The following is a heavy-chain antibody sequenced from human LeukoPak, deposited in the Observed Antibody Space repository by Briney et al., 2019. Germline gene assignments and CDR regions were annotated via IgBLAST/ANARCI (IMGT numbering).Heavy chain of an antibody. Sequence: SQTLSLTCAISGESVSSTGASWNWIRQSPSRGREWLRRTYYRSQWYYEYALSVKSRIIVAPDTSQNQFSLQLNSVTPEDTAVYYCVRGNYNFDYWGQGSLVTVSS. CDR2: TYYRSQWYY. CDR3: VRGNYNFDY. J-gene: IGHJ4*02. CDR1: GESVSSTGAS. V-gene: IGHV6-1*01. D-gene: IGHD5-24*01.